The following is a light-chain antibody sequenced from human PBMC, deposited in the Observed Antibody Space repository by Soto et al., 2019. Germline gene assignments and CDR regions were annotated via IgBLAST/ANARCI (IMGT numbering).Light chain of an antibody. CDR1: QSLIHSNGNTY. J-gene: IGKJ2*01. CDR3: VQASQLPYT. CDR2: HIS. V-gene: IGKV2-24*01. Sequence: IVMTQTPLSSPVPLGQPASISCRSSQSLIHSNGNTYLSWLHQRPGQPPRLLIYHISSRWSGVPDRFSGRGSGTDCTLDISRVEAEDVGVYYCVQASQLPYTFGPGTKLEIK.